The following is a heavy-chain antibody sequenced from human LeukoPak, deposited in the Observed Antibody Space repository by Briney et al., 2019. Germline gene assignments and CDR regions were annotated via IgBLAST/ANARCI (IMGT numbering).Heavy chain of an antibody. CDR3: ARDLRSSGSQHNYYYGMDV. V-gene: IGHV3-7*01. CDR2: IKQDGSEK. D-gene: IGHD3-22*01. Sequence: PGGSLSLSCAASGFTFSSYWMSWVRQAPGKGLEWVANIKQDGSEKYYVDSVKGRFTISRDNAKNSLYLQMNSLRAEDTAVYYCARDLRSSGSQHNYYYGMDVWGQGTTVTVSS. CDR1: GFTFSSYW. J-gene: IGHJ6*02.